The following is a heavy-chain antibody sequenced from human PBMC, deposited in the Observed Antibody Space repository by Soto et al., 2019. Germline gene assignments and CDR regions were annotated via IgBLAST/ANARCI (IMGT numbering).Heavy chain of an antibody. V-gene: IGHV6-1*01. CDR1: GDSVSSNTAA. CDR2: AYYRSKWYI. D-gene: IGHD2-15*01. Sequence: SQTLSLTCAISGDSVSSNTAAWNWIRQSPSRGLEWLGRAYYRSKWYIDYAVSVESRMTINPDTSKNQFSLQLKSVTPDDTAVYYCARDVGPRDCSGGSCYVRFNWFDPWGQGTLVTVSS. CDR3: ARDVGPRDCSGGSCYVRFNWFDP. J-gene: IGHJ5*02.